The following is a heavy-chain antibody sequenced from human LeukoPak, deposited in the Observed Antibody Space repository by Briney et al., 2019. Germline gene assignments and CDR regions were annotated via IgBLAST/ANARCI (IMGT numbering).Heavy chain of an antibody. V-gene: IGHV3-23*01. J-gene: IGHJ4*02. D-gene: IGHD3-16*01. CDR2: ISGSGGST. CDR3: AEGSTSYGYLFDY. Sequence: PGTSLRLSCAASGFTFSSYALSWVRQAPGKGLEWVSGISGSGGSTYYADSVKGRFTISRDNSKDTLYLQMNSLGAEDTAVYYCAEGSTSYGYLFDYWGQGTLVTVSS. CDR1: GFTFSSYA.